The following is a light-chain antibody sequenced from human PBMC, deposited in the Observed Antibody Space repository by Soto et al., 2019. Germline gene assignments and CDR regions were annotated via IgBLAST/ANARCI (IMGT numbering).Light chain of an antibody. Sequence: QSVLTQPASVSGSPGQSIAISCTGTSSDVGAYNYVSWYQQHPGKVPKLVIYDVTNRPSGVSDRFSGSKSGNTASLTISGLQAEDEADYYCSSYTSNTKPYVFGTGTKVTVL. CDR1: SSDVGAYNY. CDR2: DVT. V-gene: IGLV2-14*01. J-gene: IGLJ1*01. CDR3: SSYTSNTKPYV.